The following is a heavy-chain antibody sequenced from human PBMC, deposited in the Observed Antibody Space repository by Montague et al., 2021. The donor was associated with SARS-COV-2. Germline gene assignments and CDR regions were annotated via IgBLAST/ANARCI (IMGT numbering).Heavy chain of an antibody. J-gene: IGHJ6*02. D-gene: IGHD6-13*01. CDR2: IFYTGST. CDR3: ARQAAGSYFYYGVDV. Sequence: SETLSLTCTVSGDSINTYYWNWIRQPPGEGLEWLGSIFYTGSTXXXPSXXXRVTISLDTSKNQFFLKVTSVTAADTAVYYCARQAAGSYFYYGVDVWGQGTTVTVSS. V-gene: IGHV4-59*12. CDR1: GDSINTYY.